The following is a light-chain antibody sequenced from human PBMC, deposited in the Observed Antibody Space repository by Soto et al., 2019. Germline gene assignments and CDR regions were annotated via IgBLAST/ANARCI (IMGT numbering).Light chain of an antibody. CDR1: SSDVGGSNF. CDR3: SSYTTMSTVV. J-gene: IGLJ2*01. V-gene: IGLV2-14*01. Sequence: QSALTQPASVSGSPGQSITMSCAGTSSDVGGSNFVSWYQRHPGKAPTLIIYEVSKRPSGISNRFSGSKSGTTDSLTISGLQAEDEADYYCSSYTTMSTVVFGGGTKLTVL. CDR2: EVS.